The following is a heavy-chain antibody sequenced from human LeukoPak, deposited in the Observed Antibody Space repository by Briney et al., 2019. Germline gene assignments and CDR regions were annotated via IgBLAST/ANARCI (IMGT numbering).Heavy chain of an antibody. Sequence: SETLSLTCTVSGGSISSYYWSWIRQPPGKGLEWIGYIYYSGSTYYNPSLKSRVTISVDTSKNQFSLKLSSVTAADTAVYYCARDTYDSSGYYVDYWGQGTLVTVSS. V-gene: IGHV4-59*12. CDR3: ARDTYDSSGYYVDY. J-gene: IGHJ4*02. D-gene: IGHD3-22*01. CDR2: IYYSGST. CDR1: GGSISSYY.